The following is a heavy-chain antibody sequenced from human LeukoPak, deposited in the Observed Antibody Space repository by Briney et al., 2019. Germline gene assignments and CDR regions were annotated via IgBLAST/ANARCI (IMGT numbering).Heavy chain of an antibody. J-gene: IGHJ4*02. V-gene: IGHV3-53*01. CDR2: IYTGGST. D-gene: IGHD2-15*01. CDR1: GFTVSSNY. Sequence: PGGSLRLSCAASGFTVSSNYMSWVRQAPGKGLEWVSVIYTGGSTYYADSVKGRFTISRDNSKNTLYLQMKSLRAEDTAVYYCAKSGLNRFDYWGQGTLVTVSS. CDR3: AKSGLNRFDY.